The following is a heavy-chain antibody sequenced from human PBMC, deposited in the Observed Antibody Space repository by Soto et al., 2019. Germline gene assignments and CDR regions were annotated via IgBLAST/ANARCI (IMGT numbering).Heavy chain of an antibody. J-gene: IGHJ3*02. CDR3: ARGGIVVVPAASNAFDI. CDR2: IYYSGST. Sequence: PSETLSLTCTVSGGSISSYYWSWIRQPPGKGLEWIGYIYYSGSTNYNPSLKSRVTISVDTSKNQFSLKLSSVTAADTAVYYCARGGIVVVPAASNAFDIWGQGTMVTV. D-gene: IGHD2-2*01. CDR1: GGSISSYY. V-gene: IGHV4-59*01.